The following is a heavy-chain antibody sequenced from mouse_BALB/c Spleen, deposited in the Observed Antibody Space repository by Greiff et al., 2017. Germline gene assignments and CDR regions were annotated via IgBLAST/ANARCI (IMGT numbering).Heavy chain of an antibody. CDR2: ISYSGST. V-gene: IGHV3-2*02. Sequence: EVMLVESGPGLVKPSQSLSLTCTVTGYSITSDYAWNWIRQFPGNKLEWMGYISYSGSTSYNPSLKSRISITRDTSKNQFFLQLNSVTTEDTATYYCARDYGSSYPFAYWGQGTLVTVSA. CDR3: ARDYGSSYPFAY. D-gene: IGHD1-1*01. CDR1: GYSITSDYA. J-gene: IGHJ3*01.